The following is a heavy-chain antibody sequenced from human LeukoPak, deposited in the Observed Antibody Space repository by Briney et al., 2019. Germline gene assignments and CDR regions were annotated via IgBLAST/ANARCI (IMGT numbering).Heavy chain of an antibody. CDR1: GGSISSHY. CDR3: ARETYYYDSSGYNQFMDV. Sequence: PSETLSLTCTVSGGSISSHYWSWIRQPPGKGLEWIGYIYYSGSTNYNPSLKSRVTISVDTCKNQFSLKLSSVTAADTAVYYCARETYYYDSSGYNQFMDVWGKGTTVTVSS. V-gene: IGHV4-59*11. CDR2: IYYSGST. J-gene: IGHJ6*03. D-gene: IGHD3-22*01.